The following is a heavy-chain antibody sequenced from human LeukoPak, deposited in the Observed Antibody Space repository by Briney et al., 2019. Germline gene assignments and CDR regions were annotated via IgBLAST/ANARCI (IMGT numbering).Heavy chain of an antibody. CDR2: ISYDGSNK. Sequence: PGGSLRLSCAASGFTFSSYAMHWVRQAPGKGLEWVAVISYDGSNKYYADSVKGRFTISRDNSKNTLYLQMNSLRAEDTAVYYCAKDFEVGGYFDYWGQGTLVTVSS. CDR1: GFTFSSYA. V-gene: IGHV3-30-3*01. J-gene: IGHJ4*02. CDR3: AKDFEVGGYFDY.